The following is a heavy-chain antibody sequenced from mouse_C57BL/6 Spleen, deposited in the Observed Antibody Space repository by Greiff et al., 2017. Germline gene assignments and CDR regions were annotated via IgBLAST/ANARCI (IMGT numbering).Heavy chain of an antibody. V-gene: IGHV5-15*01. J-gene: IGHJ4*01. CDR2: ISNLAYSI. CDR1: GFTFSDYG. CDR3: ARQGDEGYAMDY. Sequence: EVKLVESGGGLVQPGGSLKLSCAASGFTFSDYGMAWVRQAPRKGPEWVAFISNLAYSIYYADTVTGRFPISRENAKNTLYLEKSSLRSEDTAMYYCARQGDEGYAMDYWGQGTSVTVSS.